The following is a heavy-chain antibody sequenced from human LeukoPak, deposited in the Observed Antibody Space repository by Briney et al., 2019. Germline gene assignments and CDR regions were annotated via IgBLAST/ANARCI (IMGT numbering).Heavy chain of an antibody. CDR3: ARVHLRFLEWFYKPYYYYGMDV. D-gene: IGHD3-3*01. CDR1: GGSISSGGYS. Sequence: PSQTLSLTCAVSGGSISSGGYSWSWIRQPPGTGLEWIGEINHSGSTNYNPSLKSRVTISVDTSKNQFSLKLSSVTAADTAVYYCARVHLRFLEWFYKPYYYYGMDVWGQGTTVTVSS. J-gene: IGHJ6*02. V-gene: IGHV4-30-2*01. CDR2: INHSGST.